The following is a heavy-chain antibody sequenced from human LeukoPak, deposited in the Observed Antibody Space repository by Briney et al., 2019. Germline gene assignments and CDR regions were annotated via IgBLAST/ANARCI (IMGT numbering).Heavy chain of an antibody. D-gene: IGHD3-3*01. Sequence: SVKVSCKAYRFTFTSSAVQWVRQARGQRLEWIGWIVVGSGNTNYAQKFQERVTITRDMSTSTAYMELSSLRSEDTAVYYCAADRGDFWSGYQVDYYYYGMDVWGQGTTVTVSS. V-gene: IGHV1-58*01. CDR1: RFTFTSSA. CDR2: IVVGSGNT. J-gene: IGHJ6*02. CDR3: AADRGDFWSGYQVDYYYYGMDV.